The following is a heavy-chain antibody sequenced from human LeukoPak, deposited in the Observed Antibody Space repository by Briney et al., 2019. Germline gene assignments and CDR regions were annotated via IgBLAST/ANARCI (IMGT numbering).Heavy chain of an antibody. J-gene: IGHJ4*02. CDR3: AKDRVCSGGSCYFDY. CDR2: ISDGGGGT. CDR1: GFTFSSLA. D-gene: IGHD2-15*01. V-gene: IGHV3-23*01. Sequence: GGSLRLSCAASGFTFSSLAMTWVPQAPGKGLEWVSGISDGGGGTSYADSVKGRFTISRDNSQSTLYLQMNSLRAEDTAVYYCAKDRVCSGGSCYFDYWGQGTLVTVSS.